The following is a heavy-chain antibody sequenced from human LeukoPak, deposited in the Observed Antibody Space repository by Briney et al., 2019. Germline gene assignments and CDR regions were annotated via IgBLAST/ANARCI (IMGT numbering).Heavy chain of an antibody. V-gene: IGHV3-43*01. Sequence: GGSLRLSCAASGFTFKDYTMHWVRQAPGKGLEWVSLISWDGTSTYYADSVKGRFTISRDNSKNTLYLQMNSLRAEDTAVYYCARGSYLGGYFDYWGQGTLVTVSS. CDR1: GFTFKDYT. CDR2: ISWDGTST. D-gene: IGHD1-26*01. CDR3: ARGSYLGGYFDY. J-gene: IGHJ4*02.